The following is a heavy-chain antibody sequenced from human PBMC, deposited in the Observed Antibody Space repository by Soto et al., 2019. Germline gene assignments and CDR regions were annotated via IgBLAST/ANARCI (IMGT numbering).Heavy chain of an antibody. D-gene: IGHD3-10*01. Sequence: GGSLRLSCAASGFTFSSYWMHWVRQAPGKGLVWVSRINSDGSSTSYADSVKGRFTISRDNAKNTLYLQMNSLRAEDTAVYYCASPASPRITMVRGVINWGQGTLVTVSS. J-gene: IGHJ4*02. V-gene: IGHV3-74*01. CDR2: INSDGSST. CDR3: ASPASPRITMVRGVIN. CDR1: GFTFSSYW.